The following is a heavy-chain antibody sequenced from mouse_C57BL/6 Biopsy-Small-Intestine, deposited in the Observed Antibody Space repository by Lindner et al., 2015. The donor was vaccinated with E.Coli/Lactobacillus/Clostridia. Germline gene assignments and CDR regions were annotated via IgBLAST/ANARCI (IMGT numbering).Heavy chain of an antibody. Sequence: VQLQESGAELARPGASVKLSCRASGYTFTSYGISWVKQRTGQGLEWIGEIYTRSGNTYYNEKFKGKATLTADKSSSTAYMELRSLTSEDSAVYFCASITTVVAPEAYWGQGTLVTVSA. CDR1: GYTFTSYG. D-gene: IGHD1-1*01. J-gene: IGHJ3*01. V-gene: IGHV1-81*01. CDR2: IYTRSGNT. CDR3: ASITTVVAPEAY.